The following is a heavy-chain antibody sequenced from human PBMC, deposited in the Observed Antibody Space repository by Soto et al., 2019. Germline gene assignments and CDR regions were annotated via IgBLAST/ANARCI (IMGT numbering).Heavy chain of an antibody. V-gene: IGHV4-30-4*01. CDR2: IYSSGST. CDR3: ARVPSPFDYYYAMDV. CDR1: GDSISSGNKY. J-gene: IGHJ6*02. Sequence: PSETLSLTCTVSGDSISSGNKYWSWIRQPPGKGLEWIGYIYSSGSTYYNPSLKSQLSISLHTSDNQFSLKLDSVTDADSAVYYCARVPSPFDYYYAMDVWGHGTTVTVSS. D-gene: IGHD3-16*01.